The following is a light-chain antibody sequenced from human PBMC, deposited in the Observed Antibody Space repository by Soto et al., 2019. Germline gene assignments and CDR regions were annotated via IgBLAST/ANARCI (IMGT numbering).Light chain of an antibody. J-gene: IGKJ5*01. V-gene: IGKV3-20*01. CDR1: QTVSSNH. CDR3: QHYGSSPPIT. CDR2: GAS. Sequence: EVVLTQSPGTLSLSPGERATLSCRASQTVSSNHLIWYQQKPGQAPTLLIYGASSRATGIPDRFSGSASGTDSTLTISKLEPEDFAVYYCQHYGSSPPITFGQGTRLEIK.